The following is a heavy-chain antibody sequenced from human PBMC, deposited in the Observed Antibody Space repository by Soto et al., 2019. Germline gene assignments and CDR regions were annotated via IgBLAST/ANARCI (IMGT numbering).Heavy chain of an antibody. J-gene: IGHJ5*01. Sequence: VGCCCISISQTPGKGLEWIGYIYYSGSTYYNPSLKSRVTISVDTSKNQFSLKLSSVTAADTAVYYCASIRLEFPVFESRGKGTPVPVS. CDR2: IYYSGST. CDR3: ASIRLEFPVFES. CDR1: VGCC. D-gene: IGHD3-3*01. V-gene: IGHV4-30-4*08.